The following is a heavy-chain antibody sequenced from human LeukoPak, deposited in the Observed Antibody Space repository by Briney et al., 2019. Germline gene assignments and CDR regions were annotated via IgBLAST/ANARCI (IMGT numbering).Heavy chain of an antibody. J-gene: IGHJ6*03. Sequence: GGSLRLSCAASGFTFSSYAMNWVRQAPGKGREWVSTINYSGGSIYYADSVKGRFTISRDNSKNTVYLQMSSLRADDTAVYYCAKAIRTSCYGCNMDVWGKGTTVTVSS. CDR3: AKAIRTSCYGCNMDV. V-gene: IGHV3-23*01. CDR2: INYSGGSI. D-gene: IGHD2-2*01. CDR1: GFTFSSYA.